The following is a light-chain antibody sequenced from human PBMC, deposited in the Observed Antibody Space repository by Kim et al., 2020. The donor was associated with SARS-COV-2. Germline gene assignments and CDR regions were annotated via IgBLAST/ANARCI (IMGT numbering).Light chain of an antibody. Sequence: ASVGDRVTITCRASQSICTYLNWYQQKPGKAPKLLIYAASSLQSGVPSRFSGSGSGPDFTLTISSLQPEDFATYYCQQSYSTPPTFGGGTKVDIK. J-gene: IGKJ4*01. CDR3: QQSYSTPPT. V-gene: IGKV1-39*01. CDR2: AAS. CDR1: QSICTY.